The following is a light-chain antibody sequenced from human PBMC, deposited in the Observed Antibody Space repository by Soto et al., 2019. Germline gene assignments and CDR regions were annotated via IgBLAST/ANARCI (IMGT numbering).Light chain of an antibody. J-gene: IGLJ7*01. V-gene: IGLV1-44*01. CDR1: SSNIGSNT. CDR3: PAWVDSLNGAV. Sequence: QSVLTQPPSASGTPGQRVTISCSGSSSNIGSNTVNWYQHFPGTAPKLLIYSNNQRPSGVPDRFSGSKSGTSASLAISGLQSEDEADYYCPAWVDSLNGAVFGGGTQLTVL. CDR2: SNN.